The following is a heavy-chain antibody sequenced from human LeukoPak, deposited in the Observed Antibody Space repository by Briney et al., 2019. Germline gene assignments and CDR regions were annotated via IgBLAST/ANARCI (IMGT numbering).Heavy chain of an antibody. Sequence: GGSLRLSCAASEFTFNTYAVSWVRQAPGKGLEWVSAISGDGGITYYADAVRGRFTISRDNSKSTLYLQMNSLRAEDTAVYYCAKSSGPGGYYYYGMDVWGQGTTVTVSS. CDR3: AKSSGPGGYYYYGMDV. J-gene: IGHJ6*02. D-gene: IGHD3-22*01. V-gene: IGHV3-23*01. CDR2: ISGDGGIT. CDR1: EFTFNTYA.